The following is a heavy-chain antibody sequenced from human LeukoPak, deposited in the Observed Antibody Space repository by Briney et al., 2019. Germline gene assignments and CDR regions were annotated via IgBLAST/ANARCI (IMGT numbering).Heavy chain of an antibody. CDR1: GFIFNSHW. J-gene: IGHJ2*01. CDR3: ARVRTEWYIDL. V-gene: IGHV3-7*01. CDR2: IRKDGDEK. D-gene: IGHD2-8*02. Sequence: PGRSLRLSCAGSGFIFNSHWMTWVRQAPGMGVGWGGNIRKDGDEKFYADSVRGRFTISRDNAKNSLYLHLNSLRAEDTAIYYCARVRTEWYIDLWGRGTLVTVSP.